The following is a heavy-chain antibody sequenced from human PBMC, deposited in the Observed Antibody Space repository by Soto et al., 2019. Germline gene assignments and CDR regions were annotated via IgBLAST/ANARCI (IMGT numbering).Heavy chain of an antibody. J-gene: IGHJ5*02. D-gene: IGHD6-19*01. Sequence: EVQLVESGGGLVQPGGSLRLSCAASGFTFSSYWMHWVRQAPGKGLVWVSRINSDGSSTSYADSVKGRFTISRDNAKKTLELQMNSRVSEDTAGYYCARGPRSGWRNNWFDRWGQGTLVTGSS. CDR2: INSDGSST. CDR3: ARGPRSGWRNNWFDR. V-gene: IGHV3-74*01. CDR1: GFTFSSYW.